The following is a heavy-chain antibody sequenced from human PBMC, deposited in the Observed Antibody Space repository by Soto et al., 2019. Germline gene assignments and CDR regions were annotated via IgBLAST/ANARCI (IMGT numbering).Heavy chain of an antibody. J-gene: IGHJ6*02. CDR2: ISSASSYI. Sequence: GGSLRLSCAASGFTFSSYSMNWVRQAPGKGLEWVSSISSASSYIYYADSVKGRFTISRDNAKNSLYLQMNSLRAEDTAVYYCARELELFYGMDVWGQGTTVTVSS. D-gene: IGHD1-7*01. CDR1: GFTFSSYS. CDR3: ARELELFYGMDV. V-gene: IGHV3-21*01.